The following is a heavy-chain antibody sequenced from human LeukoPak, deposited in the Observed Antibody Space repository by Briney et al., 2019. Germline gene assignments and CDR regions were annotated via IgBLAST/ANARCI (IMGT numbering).Heavy chain of an antibody. CDR2: ISGGGTTI. J-gene: IGHJ4*02. Sequence: PGGSLRLSCAASGFTFSTYEMNWVRQAPGKGLEWVSYISGGGTTIYYADSVKGRFTISRDNAKNSLYLQMNSLRAEDTAVYYCARGWYQYYFDCWGQGTLVTVSS. D-gene: IGHD2-15*01. CDR1: GFTFSTYE. V-gene: IGHV3-48*03. CDR3: ARGWYQYYFDC.